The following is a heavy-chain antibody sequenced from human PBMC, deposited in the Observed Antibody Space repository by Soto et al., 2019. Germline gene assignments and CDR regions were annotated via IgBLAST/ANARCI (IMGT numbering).Heavy chain of an antibody. Sequence: SVKVSCKASGGTFSSYAISWVRQAPGQGLEWMGGIIPIFGTANYAQKFQGRVTITADESTSTAYMELSSLRSEDTAVYYCARDMSYDSSGYSPYRSFFDIWGQGTMVTVSS. J-gene: IGHJ3*02. D-gene: IGHD3-22*01. CDR1: GGTFSSYA. CDR2: IIPIFGTA. CDR3: ARDMSYDSSGYSPYRSFFDI. V-gene: IGHV1-69*13.